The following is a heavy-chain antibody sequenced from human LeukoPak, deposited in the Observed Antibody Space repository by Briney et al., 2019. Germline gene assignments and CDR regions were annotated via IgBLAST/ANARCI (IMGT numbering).Heavy chain of an antibody. CDR3: ARGQRQLWSRVSGYYYYYMDV. Sequence: SVKVSCKASGGTFSSYAISWVRQAPGQGLEWMGGIIPIFGTANYAQKFQGRVTITTDESTSTAYMELSSLRSEDTAVYYCARGQRQLWSRVSGYYYYYMDVWGKGTTVTVSS. J-gene: IGHJ6*03. V-gene: IGHV1-69*05. CDR1: GGTFSSYA. CDR2: IIPIFGTA. D-gene: IGHD5-18*01.